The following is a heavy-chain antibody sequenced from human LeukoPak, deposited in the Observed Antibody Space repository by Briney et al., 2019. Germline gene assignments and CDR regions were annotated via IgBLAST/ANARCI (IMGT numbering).Heavy chain of an antibody. V-gene: IGHV3-23*01. CDR1: GFHFSSYA. J-gene: IGHJ4*02. CDR3: AKGFYSGDSSPTSDDY. CDR2: ISGTGGGT. Sequence: TGGSLSLSCAASGFHFSSYALSWARLAPGKGLEWVSTISGTGGGTYYADSVQGRFSLARDNSVDTRWLEMTSMSSEDRAILYCAKGFYSGDSSPTSDDYWGQGTLVTVSS. D-gene: IGHD3-10*01.